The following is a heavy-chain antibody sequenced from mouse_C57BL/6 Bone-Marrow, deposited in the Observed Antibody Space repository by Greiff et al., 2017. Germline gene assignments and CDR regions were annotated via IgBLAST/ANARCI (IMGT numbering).Heavy chain of an antibody. CDR2: IYPGNSDT. CDR3: TRPRQLRLPSFAY. J-gene: IGHJ3*01. V-gene: IGHV1-5*01. D-gene: IGHD3-2*02. Sequence: VQLQQSGPVLARPGASVKMSCKTSGYTFTSYWMHWVKQRPGQGLEWIGAIYPGNSDTSYNQKLKGKAKLTAVTSASTAYMELSSLTNDDSAVYYCTRPRQLRLPSFAYWGQGTLVTVSA. CDR1: GYTFTSYW.